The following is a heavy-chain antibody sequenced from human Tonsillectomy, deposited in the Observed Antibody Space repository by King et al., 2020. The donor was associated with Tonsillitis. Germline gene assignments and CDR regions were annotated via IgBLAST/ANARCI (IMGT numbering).Heavy chain of an antibody. V-gene: IGHV3-43*01. J-gene: IGHJ4*02. Sequence: VQLVESGGVVVQPGGSLRLSCAASGFSFDDYTIHWVRQAPGKGLEWVSLITWDGGITYFADFVKGRFTISRDNSKNSLYLQMKSLRTEDTALYYCAKTSDPIVVVTAPLGYWGQGTLVTVSS. CDR2: ITWDGGIT. CDR1: GFSFDDYT. CDR3: AKTSDPIVVVTAPLGY. D-gene: IGHD2-21*02.